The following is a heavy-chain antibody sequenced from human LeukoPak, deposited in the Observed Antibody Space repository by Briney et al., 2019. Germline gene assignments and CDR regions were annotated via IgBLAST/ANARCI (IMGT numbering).Heavy chain of an antibody. D-gene: IGHD1-26*01. Sequence: GPSVKLSCKVSGYSLTEISTYLGRQAPGKGPGWRGGFDLEDGDGETFYGQRFKGRLTKTEDTSTDTVYMELSSLTADDTAVYYCAVGDPYQMLEGWGQGTLVTVSS. V-gene: IGHV1-24*01. J-gene: IGHJ4*02. CDR3: AVGDPYQMLEG. CDR2: FDLEDGDGET. CDR1: GYSLTEIS.